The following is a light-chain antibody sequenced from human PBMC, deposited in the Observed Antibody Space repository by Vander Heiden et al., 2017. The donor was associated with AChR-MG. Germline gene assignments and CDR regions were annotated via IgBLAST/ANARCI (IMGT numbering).Light chain of an antibody. CDR1: QGISSY. V-gene: IGKV1-8*01. Sequence: AIRMTQSPSSLSASTGHSVTITCRASQGISSYLAWYQQKPGKAPKLLIYAASTLQSGVPSRFSGSGSGTDFTLTISCLQSEDFATYYCQQYYSYPRTFGQGTKVEIK. CDR3: QQYYSYPRT. CDR2: AAS. J-gene: IGKJ1*01.